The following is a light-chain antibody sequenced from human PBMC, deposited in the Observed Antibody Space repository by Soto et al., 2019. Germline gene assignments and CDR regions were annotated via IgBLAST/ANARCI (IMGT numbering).Light chain of an antibody. CDR2: DND. CDR3: GTWDSSLTAGPYV. CDR1: SSNIGNHY. Sequence: QSVLTQPPSVSAAPGQKVTISCSGSSSNIGNHYVSWYQHRPGVAPKLLIYDNDKRPSGIPDRFSGSWSGTSATLGITGLQTGDEAEYYCGTWDSSLTAGPYVFGSGTKVTVL. J-gene: IGLJ1*01. V-gene: IGLV1-51*01.